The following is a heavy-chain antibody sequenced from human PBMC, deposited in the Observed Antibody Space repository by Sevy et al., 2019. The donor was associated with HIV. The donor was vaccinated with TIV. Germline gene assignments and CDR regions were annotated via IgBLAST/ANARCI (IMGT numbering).Heavy chain of an antibody. D-gene: IGHD3-3*01. CDR3: AKEGPDYDLWSGYYLGYFDY. J-gene: IGHJ4*02. CDR1: GFTFSSYG. Sequence: GGSLRLSCAASGFTFSSYGMHWVRQAPGKGLEWVAVISYDGSNKYYADSVKGRFTISRDNSKNTLYLQMNSLRAEDTAAYYCAKEGPDYDLWSGYYLGYFDYWGQGTLVTVSS. CDR2: ISYDGSNK. V-gene: IGHV3-30*18.